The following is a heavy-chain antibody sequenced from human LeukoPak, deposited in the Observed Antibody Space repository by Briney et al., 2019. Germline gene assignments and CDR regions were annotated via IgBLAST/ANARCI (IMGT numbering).Heavy chain of an antibody. Sequence: PSETLSLTCSVSGGSMKNSFWSWIRQPPGKGLEWIGYISDSGITNYNPSLKSRVSFSVDTSKGHFYLSLRSVTAADTALYFCARNRFYLSGAYYFDPWGRGTLVTVSS. CDR2: ISDSGIT. CDR3: ARNRFYLSGAYYFDP. V-gene: IGHV4-59*01. D-gene: IGHD3-22*01. CDR1: GGSMKNSF. J-gene: IGHJ5*02.